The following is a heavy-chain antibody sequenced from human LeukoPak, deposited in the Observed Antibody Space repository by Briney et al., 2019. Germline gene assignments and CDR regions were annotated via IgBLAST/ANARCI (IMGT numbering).Heavy chain of an antibody. V-gene: IGHV3-74*01. CDR2: IDRDGVNT. CDR3: ARGSSGWSGFDY. CDR1: GFTFSYYW. J-gene: IGHJ4*02. Sequence: GGSLRLSCEASGFTFSYYWMHWVRQAPGKGLVWVSRIDRDGVNTAYADSVKGRFTISRDNAKNSLYLQMNSLRDEDTAVYYCARGSSGWSGFDYWGQGTLVTVSS. D-gene: IGHD6-19*01.